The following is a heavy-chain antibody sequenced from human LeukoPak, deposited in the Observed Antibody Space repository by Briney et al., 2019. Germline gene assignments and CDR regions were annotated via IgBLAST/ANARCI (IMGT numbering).Heavy chain of an antibody. CDR3: ARGYDSSGYYVPFGY. D-gene: IGHD3-22*01. V-gene: IGHV3-30-3*01. CDR2: TSFDGSNQ. Sequence: GGSLRLSCAASGFTFSRYAMHWVRQAPGEGLEWVAPTSFDGSNQYYADSVKGRFTISRDNSKNTLNLQMNSLTAEDTAVYYCARGYDSSGYYVPFGYWGQGTLVTVSS. CDR1: GFTFSRYA. J-gene: IGHJ4*02.